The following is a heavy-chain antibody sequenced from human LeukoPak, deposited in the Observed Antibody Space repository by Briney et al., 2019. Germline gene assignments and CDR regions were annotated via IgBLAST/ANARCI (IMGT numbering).Heavy chain of an antibody. CDR3: AKDTYCSSTSCPGGSSSSAFDY. CDR2: ISYDGSNK. V-gene: IGHV3-30-3*01. Sequence: PGGSLRLSCAASGFTFSSYAMHWVRQAPGKGLEWVAVISYDGSNKYYADSVKGRFTISRDNSKNTLYLQMNSLRAEDTAVYYCAKDTYCSSTSCPGGSSSSAFDYWGQGTLVTVSS. CDR1: GFTFSSYA. D-gene: IGHD2-2*01. J-gene: IGHJ4*02.